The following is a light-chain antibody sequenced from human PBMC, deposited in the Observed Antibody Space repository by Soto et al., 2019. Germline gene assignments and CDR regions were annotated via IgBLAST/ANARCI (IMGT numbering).Light chain of an antibody. J-gene: IGLJ2*01. V-gene: IGLV1-51*01. Sequence: QSVLTQPPSVSAAPGQTVTISCSGSSSNIGNNYVSWYWQLPGTAPKLLIYDNNKRPSGIPDRFSGSKSGTSATLGITGLQTGDEADYYCGTWDSSLSALLFGGGTKLTVL. CDR1: SSNIGNNY. CDR2: DNN. CDR3: GTWDSSLSALL.